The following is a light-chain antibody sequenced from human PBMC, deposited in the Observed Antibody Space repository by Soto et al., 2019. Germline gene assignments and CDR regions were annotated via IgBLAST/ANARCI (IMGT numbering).Light chain of an antibody. CDR1: QSISSW. J-gene: IGKJ1*01. V-gene: IGKV1-5*01. CDR3: QQYNSYPWT. Sequence: HMTHSPSTLSASVGDRVTITCRASQSISSWLAWYQQKPEKAPKLLIYDASSLESGVPSRFSGSGSGTEFTLTITSLQPDDFATYYCQQYNSYPWTFGQGTKVDIK. CDR2: DAS.